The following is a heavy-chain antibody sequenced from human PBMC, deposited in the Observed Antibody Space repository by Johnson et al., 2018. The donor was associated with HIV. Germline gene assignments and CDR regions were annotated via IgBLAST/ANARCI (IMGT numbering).Heavy chain of an antibody. Sequence: QVQLVESGGGVLQPGASLRLSCTASGFSFSSYALHWVRQAPGKGLELVSFIHYAGGKTYYGDSVRGRFTISRDNSKKTLYLKIKSLRTEDTALYYCTKETRCSRSAFDVWGQGTMVTVSS. D-gene: IGHD2-15*01. CDR2: IHYAGGKT. J-gene: IGHJ3*01. CDR3: TKETRCSRSAFDV. CDR1: GFSFSSYA. V-gene: IGHV3-30*02.